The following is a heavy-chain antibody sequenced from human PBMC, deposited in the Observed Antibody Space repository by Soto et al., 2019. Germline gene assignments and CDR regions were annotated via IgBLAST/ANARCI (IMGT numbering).Heavy chain of an antibody. CDR3: XXXXXXTXXXXXYYXMDV. V-gene: IGHV1-69*18. CDR2: IIPFIGTA. Sequence: QVQLVQSGAEVKKPGSSVTVSCKASGGTFSSYAISWMRQAPGXXLXXXXRIIPFIGTANYAQKFQGRVTITADESTSTAYMELTSLRXEDTAVYXCXXXXXXTXXXXXYYXMDVWGQGTTVTVSS. CDR1: GGTFSSYA. J-gene: IGHJ6*02.